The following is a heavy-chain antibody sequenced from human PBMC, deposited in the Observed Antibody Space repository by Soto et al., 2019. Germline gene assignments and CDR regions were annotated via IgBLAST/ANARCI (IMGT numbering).Heavy chain of an antibody. V-gene: IGHV4-34*01. CDR1: GGSVNGYY. CDR2: INRTGGT. J-gene: IGHJ5*02. D-gene: IGHD3-3*01. Sequence: SETLSLTCAVYGGSVNGYYWNWIRQPPGKGLEWIGEINRTGGTHCNPSLKSRVTMSVDTSKNQFSLRLSSVTAADTAIYYCATRITVFGLLIPPFDPWGQGTQVTVSS. CDR3: ATRITVFGLLIPPFDP.